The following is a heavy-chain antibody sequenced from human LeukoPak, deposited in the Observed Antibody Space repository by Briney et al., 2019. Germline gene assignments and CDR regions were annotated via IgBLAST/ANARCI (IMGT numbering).Heavy chain of an antibody. CDR3: ARVLGAGTFDS. V-gene: IGHV3-30*04. J-gene: IGHJ4*02. CDR2: ISHDGKKE. Sequence: GGSLRLSCAVSGFNFSYFAMHWFRQAPGKGLEWVAVISHDGKKEYHADSVKGRFSISRDDSKNTLYLQMNSLTAEDTAVYFCARVLGAGTFDSWGQGALVTVSS. CDR1: GFNFSYFA. D-gene: IGHD1-26*01.